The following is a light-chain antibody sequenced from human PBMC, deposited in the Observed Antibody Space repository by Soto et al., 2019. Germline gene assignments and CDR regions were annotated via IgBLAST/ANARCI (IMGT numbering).Light chain of an antibody. CDR3: QQFNSYPIT. Sequence: AIQLTQSPSSLSASVGDRVTITCRASQGISSALAWYQQKPGKAPKLLIYDASSLESGVPSRFSGSGSGTDFPLTISSLQPEDFATYSCQQFNSYPITFGQGTRLEIK. CDR2: DAS. V-gene: IGKV1-13*02. CDR1: QGISSA. J-gene: IGKJ5*01.